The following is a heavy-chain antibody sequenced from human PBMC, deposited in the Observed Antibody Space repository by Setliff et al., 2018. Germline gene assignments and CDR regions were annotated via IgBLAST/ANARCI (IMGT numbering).Heavy chain of an antibody. J-gene: IGHJ6*03. Sequence: SSETLSLTCTVSGGSINTYWSWIRQPPGKGLEWIGYIKYSGNTNYNPSLKSRATISVDTSKNQFSLKVTSVTAADTAVYYCTRHAGRGNQLPHTYYYYMDVWGKGATVTVSS. CDR3: TRHAGRGNQLPHTYYYYMDV. CDR1: GGSINTY. D-gene: IGHD2-2*01. CDR2: IKYSGNT. V-gene: IGHV4-59*08.